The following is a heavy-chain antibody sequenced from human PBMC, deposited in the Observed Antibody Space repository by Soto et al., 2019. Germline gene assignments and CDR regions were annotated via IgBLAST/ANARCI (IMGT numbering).Heavy chain of an antibody. CDR1: GGSINRGGYF. D-gene: IGHD3-3*01. J-gene: IGHJ4*02. Sequence: SETLSLTCTVSGGSINRGGYFWSWIRQTPGKGLEWIGHIYNSGTTYTNPSLNSRATISGDTSPNQFSLNLRSVTAADTAIYYCARGPSADKVDYWGQGTLVT. V-gene: IGHV4-30-4*01. CDR3: ARGPSADKVDY. CDR2: IYNSGTT.